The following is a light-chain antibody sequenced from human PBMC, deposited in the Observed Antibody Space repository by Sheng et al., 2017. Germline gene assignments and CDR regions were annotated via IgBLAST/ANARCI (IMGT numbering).Light chain of an antibody. CDR2: AAS. J-gene: IGKJ4*01. Sequence: DIQLTQSPSFLSASVGDRVTITCRASQGISSYLAWYQQKPGKAPKLLIYAASTLQSGVPSRFSGSGSGTEFTLTIVTPEAISSLQPEDIATYYCQQLTFGGGTKVEIK. CDR3: QQLT. V-gene: IGKV1-9*01. CDR1: QGISSY.